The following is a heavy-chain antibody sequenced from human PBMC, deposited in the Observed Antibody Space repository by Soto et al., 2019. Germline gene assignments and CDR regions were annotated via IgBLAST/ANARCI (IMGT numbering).Heavy chain of an antibody. CDR3: ARISCGGGSCYFDFDH. Sequence: GASVKVSCKTSGYFFNDYHMHWVRKAPGQGLEWMGWINPKNGDTNYAQKFQDRVTMTRDTSISTVYIELSRLTSEDTAVYFCARISCGGGSCYFDFDHWGQGTLVTVSS. V-gene: IGHV1-2*02. CDR1: GYFFNDYH. D-gene: IGHD2-15*01. J-gene: IGHJ4*02. CDR2: INPKNGDT.